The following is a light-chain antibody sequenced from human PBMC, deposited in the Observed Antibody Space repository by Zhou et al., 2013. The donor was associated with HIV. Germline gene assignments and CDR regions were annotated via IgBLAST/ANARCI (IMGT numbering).Light chain of an antibody. V-gene: IGKV1-9*01. CDR1: QGIASY. CDR3: QQYNSYPWT. J-gene: IGKJ1*01. Sequence: DIQLTQSPSFLSASVGDRVTITCRASQGIASYLAWYQQKPGKAPTLLIYAASTLQSGVPSRFSGSGSGTEFTLTISSLQPEDVATYYCQQYNSYPWTFGQGTEGG. CDR2: AAS.